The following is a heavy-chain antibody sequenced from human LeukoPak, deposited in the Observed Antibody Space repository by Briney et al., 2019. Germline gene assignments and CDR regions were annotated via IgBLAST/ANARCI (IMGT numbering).Heavy chain of an antibody. J-gene: IGHJ6*02. CDR2: IIPILGIA. D-gene: IGHD6-19*01. CDR1: GGTLSSYA. V-gene: IGHV1-69*04. Sequence: SVKVSCKASGGTLSSYAISWVRQAPGQGLEWMGRIIPILGIANYAQKFQGRVTITADKSTSAAYMELSSLRSEDTAVYYCASRSSGWYGDYYYGMDVWGQGTTVTVSS. CDR3: ASRSSGWYGDYYYGMDV.